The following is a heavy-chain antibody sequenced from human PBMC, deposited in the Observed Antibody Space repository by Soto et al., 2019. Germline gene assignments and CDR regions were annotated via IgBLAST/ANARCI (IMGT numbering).Heavy chain of an antibody. J-gene: IGHJ6*02. Sequence: VGSLRLSGAAWGFTFSSYAMHWVRQAPGKGLEWVAVISYDGSNKFYADSVKGRCTISRDQSKNTLYLQMNSLRAEDTAVYYCAREITFPWGQGTTVTDSS. CDR3: AREITFP. CDR1: GFTFSSYA. CDR2: ISYDGSNK. D-gene: IGHD3-16*01. V-gene: IGHV3-30-3*01.